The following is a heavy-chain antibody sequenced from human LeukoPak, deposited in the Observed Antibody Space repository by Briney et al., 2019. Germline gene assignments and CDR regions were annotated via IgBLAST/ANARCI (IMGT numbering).Heavy chain of an antibody. D-gene: IGHD3-16*02. Sequence: ASVKVSCKASGYTFTSYYMHWVRQAPGQGLEWMGIINPSGGSTSYAQKLQGRVTMTTDTSTSTAYMELRSLRSDDTAVYYCARDAPDYVWGSYRYPFDYWGQGTLVTVSS. CDR2: INPSGGST. V-gene: IGHV1-46*01. J-gene: IGHJ4*02. CDR1: GYTFTSYY. CDR3: ARDAPDYVWGSYRYPFDY.